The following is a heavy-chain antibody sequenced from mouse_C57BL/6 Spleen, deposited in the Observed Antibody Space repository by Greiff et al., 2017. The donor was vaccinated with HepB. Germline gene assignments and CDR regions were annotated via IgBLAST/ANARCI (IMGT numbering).Heavy chain of an antibody. V-gene: IGHV1-4*01. D-gene: IGHD2-2*01. J-gene: IGHJ2*01. CDR1: GYTFTSYT. CDR2: INPSSGYT. CDR3: ARSDYGYDEGFDY. Sequence: QVQLKESGAELARPGASVKMSCKASGYTFTSYTMHWVKQRPGQGLEWIGYINPSSGYTKYNQKFKDKATLTADKSSSTAYMQLSSLTSEDSAVYYCARSDYGYDEGFDYWGQGTTLTVSS.